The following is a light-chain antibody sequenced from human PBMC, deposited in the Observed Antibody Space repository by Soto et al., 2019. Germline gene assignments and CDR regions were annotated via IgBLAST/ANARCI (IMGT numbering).Light chain of an antibody. CDR1: QSVYNN. J-gene: IGKJ3*01. CDR2: GAS. V-gene: IGKV3-15*01. CDR3: QQYNNWPPVT. Sequence: EIVMTQCPSTLAVSPGERATLACRASQSVYNNLAWYQQTPGQAPRLLIYGASTRATGIPARFSGSGSGTEFTLTISSLQSEDFAVYYCQQYNNWPPVTFGPGTKVDIK.